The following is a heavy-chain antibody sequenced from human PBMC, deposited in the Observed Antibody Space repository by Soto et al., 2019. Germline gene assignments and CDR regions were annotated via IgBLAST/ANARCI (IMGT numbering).Heavy chain of an antibody. CDR2: VYYSGST. V-gene: IGHV4-61*01. D-gene: IGHD3-22*01. J-gene: IGHJ4*02. CDR1: GGSVSSGSYY. CDR3: ARGKRTYYYDSSGYSYYFDY. Sequence: SETLSLTCTVSGGSVSSGSYYWSWIRQPPGKGLEWIGCVYYSGSTNYNPSLKSRVTISVDTSKNQFSLKLSSVTAADTAVYYCARGKRTYYYDSSGYSYYFDYWGQGTLVTVSS.